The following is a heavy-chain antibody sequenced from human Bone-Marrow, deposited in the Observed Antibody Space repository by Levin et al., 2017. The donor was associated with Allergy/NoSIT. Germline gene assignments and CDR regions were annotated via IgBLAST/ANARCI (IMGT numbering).Heavy chain of an antibody. D-gene: IGHD6-19*01. Sequence: SETLSLTCTVSGGSISSYYWSWIRQPAGKGLEWIGRIYTSGSTNYNPSLKSRVTMSVDTSKNQFSLKLSSVTAADTAVYYCAREGGSGSYALYYYYYGMDVWGQGTTVTVSS. CDR2: IYTSGST. CDR1: GGSISSYY. J-gene: IGHJ6*02. CDR3: AREGGSGSYALYYYYYGMDV. V-gene: IGHV4-4*07.